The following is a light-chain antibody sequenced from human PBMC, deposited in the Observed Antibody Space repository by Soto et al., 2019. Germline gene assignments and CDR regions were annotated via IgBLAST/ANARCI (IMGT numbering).Light chain of an antibody. Sequence: EIVLTQSPGTLSLSPGEGATLSCRASQSVSTNFFAWYQQKPGQAPRLLIYGASTRATGIPDRFSGSGSGTDFTLTISRLEPEDFAVYYCQQYGRTSSTFGQGPKVDIK. V-gene: IGKV3-20*01. CDR1: QSVSTNF. CDR2: GAS. CDR3: QQYGRTSST. J-gene: IGKJ1*01.